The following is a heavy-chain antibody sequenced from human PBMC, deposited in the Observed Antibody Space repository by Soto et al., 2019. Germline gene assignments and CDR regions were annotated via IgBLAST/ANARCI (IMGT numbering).Heavy chain of an antibody. Sequence: QVQLVQSGAEVKRPGASVKVSCKTSGYTFTNIQWVRQASGQRLECMGWINPGNGDTKYSQNFQGRVTITRDTSANTAYLELSSLRSEDTAVYYCARDSGYAEHWGQGTLVALSS. V-gene: IGHV1-3*01. D-gene: IGHD5-12*01. CDR2: INPGNGDT. J-gene: IGHJ1*01. CDR1: GYTFTN. CDR3: ARDSGYAEH.